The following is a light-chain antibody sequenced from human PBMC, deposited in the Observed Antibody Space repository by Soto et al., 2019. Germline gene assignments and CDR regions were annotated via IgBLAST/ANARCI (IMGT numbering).Light chain of an antibody. CDR1: QSINSN. V-gene: IGKV3-15*01. Sequence: IVLTQSPATLSVSPRERATLSCRASQSINSNLAWYQQKPGQAPRLLMFRASIRAAGFPARFSGSGSGTELTLTISSLQSEDFAAYYCQQYNNWSPITFGQGTRLEIK. J-gene: IGKJ5*01. CDR3: QQYNNWSPIT. CDR2: RAS.